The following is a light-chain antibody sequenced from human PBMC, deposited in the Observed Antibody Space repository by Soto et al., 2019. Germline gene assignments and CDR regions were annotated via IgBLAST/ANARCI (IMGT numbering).Light chain of an antibody. V-gene: IGLV4-69*01. CDR1: SEHSNYI. J-gene: IGLJ2*01. CDR2: LSSDGSH. CDR3: QTWGTGIVV. Sequence: QSVLTQSPSASASLGASVKLTCTLSSEHSNYIIAWHQQQPEKGPRYLMKLSSDGSHTKGDGIPDRFSGSSSGTERYLTISSLQSEDEADYYCQTWGTGIVVFGGGTQLTVL.